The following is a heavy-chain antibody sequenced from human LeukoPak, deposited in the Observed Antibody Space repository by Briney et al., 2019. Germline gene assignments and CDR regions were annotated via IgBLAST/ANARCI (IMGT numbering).Heavy chain of an antibody. CDR3: ASDGGPFDH. J-gene: IGHJ4*02. CDR1: GLTFSGYW. V-gene: IGHV3-7*01. Sequence: GGSLRLSCAASGLTFSGYWMSWVRQAPGKGLGWVANINQDGSEKYYLDSVRGRFTISRDNAKKSLNLQMNSLRVDDTAVYYCASDGGPFDHWGQGTLVTVSS. CDR2: INQDGSEK. D-gene: IGHD3-3*01.